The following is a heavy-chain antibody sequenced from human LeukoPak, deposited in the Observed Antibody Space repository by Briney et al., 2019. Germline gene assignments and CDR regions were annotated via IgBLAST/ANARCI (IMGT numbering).Heavy chain of an antibody. V-gene: IGHV3-30*18. D-gene: IGHD4-17*01. Sequence: PGRSLRLSCAASGFTFSSYGMHWVRQAPGKGLEWVAVISYDGSNKYYADSVKGRFTISRDNSKNTLYLQMNSLRAEDTAVYYCAKDQDNDYGDYGVFDYWGQGTLVTVSS. J-gene: IGHJ4*02. CDR3: AKDQDNDYGDYGVFDY. CDR2: ISYDGSNK. CDR1: GFTFSSYG.